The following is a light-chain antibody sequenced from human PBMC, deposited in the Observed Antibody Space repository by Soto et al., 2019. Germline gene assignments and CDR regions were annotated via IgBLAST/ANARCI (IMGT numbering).Light chain of an antibody. Sequence: QSALTQPASVSGSPGQSITISCTGTSSDVGGYNYVSWYQQHPGKAPKLMIYDVSNRPSGVSNRFSGSKSGNTASLTISGLQAEDEADYSCSSYTSSSTSYVFGTGTKVTV. CDR3: SSYTSSSTSYV. CDR1: SSDVGGYNY. CDR2: DVS. V-gene: IGLV2-14*01. J-gene: IGLJ1*01.